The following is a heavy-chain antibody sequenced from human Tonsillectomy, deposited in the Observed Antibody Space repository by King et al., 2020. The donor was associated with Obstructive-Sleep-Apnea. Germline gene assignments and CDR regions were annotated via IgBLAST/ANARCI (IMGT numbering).Heavy chain of an antibody. CDR3: AGHALGDSSGPLLPLGY. CDR1: GGSISSYY. CDR2: IYYSGST. J-gene: IGHJ4*02. Sequence: QLQESGPGLVKPSETLSLTCTVSGGSISSYYWSWIRQPPGKGLEWIGYIYYSGSTNYNPSLKSRVSISLDTSKNQFSLKLSSVTAADTAVYYCAGHALGDSSGPLLPLGYWGQGTLVTVSS. D-gene: IGHD3-22*01. V-gene: IGHV4-59*08.